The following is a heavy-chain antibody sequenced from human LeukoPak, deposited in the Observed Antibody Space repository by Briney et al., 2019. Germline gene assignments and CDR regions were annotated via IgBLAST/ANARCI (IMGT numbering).Heavy chain of an antibody. Sequence: GGSLRLSCAASGFAVSSNHMNWVRQAPGKGLEWVSSISSSSSYIYYADSVKGRFTISRDNAKNSLYLQMNSLRAEDTAVYYCARDQEQRGGYFQHWGRGPLVPVSS. CDR2: ISSSSSYI. J-gene: IGHJ1*01. D-gene: IGHD6-25*01. CDR1: GFAVSSNH. CDR3: ARDQEQRGGYFQH. V-gene: IGHV3-21*01.